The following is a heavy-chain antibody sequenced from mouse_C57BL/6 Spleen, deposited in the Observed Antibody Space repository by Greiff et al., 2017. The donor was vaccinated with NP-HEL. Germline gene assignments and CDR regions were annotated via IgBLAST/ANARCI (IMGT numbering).Heavy chain of an antibody. Sequence: DVMLVESGGGLVKPGGSLKLSCAASGFTFSDYGMHWVRQAPEKGLEWVAYISSGSSTIYYVDTVKGRFTISRDNAKNTLFLQMTSLRAEDTAMYYCAGDYYGNSAWFAYWGQGTLVTVSA. J-gene: IGHJ3*01. V-gene: IGHV5-17*01. CDR1: GFTFSDYG. CDR3: AGDYYGNSAWFAY. CDR2: ISSGSSTI. D-gene: IGHD2-1*01.